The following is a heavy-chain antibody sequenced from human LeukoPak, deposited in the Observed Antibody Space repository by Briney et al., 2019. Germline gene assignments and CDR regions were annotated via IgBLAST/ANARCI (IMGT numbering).Heavy chain of an antibody. CDR3: AHTVSLSGIAVAGTNYFVY. Sequence: SGPTLVKPTQTLTLTCTFSGLSLSTSGVGVGWIRQPPGKALEWLALIYWDDDKRYSPSLKSRLTITKDTSKNQVVLTMTNMDPVDTATYYCAHTVSLSGIAVAGTNYFVYWGQGTLVTVSS. D-gene: IGHD6-19*01. CDR2: IYWDDDK. J-gene: IGHJ4*02. V-gene: IGHV2-5*02. CDR1: GLSLSTSGVG.